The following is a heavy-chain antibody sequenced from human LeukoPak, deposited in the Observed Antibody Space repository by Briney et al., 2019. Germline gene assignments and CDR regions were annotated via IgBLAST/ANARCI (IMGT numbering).Heavy chain of an antibody. CDR2: ISPHNGKT. J-gene: IGHJ6*03. V-gene: IGHV1-18*04. CDR1: GYILVSHG. Sequence: GASVKVSCKASGYILVSHGISWVRQAPGQGLEWMGWISPHNGKTEYAQKFQGRVSMTRDTSTSTVYMELRSLRSDDTAVYYCAREIPPLATVIAKYYQYFMDVWGKGTTVTVSS. CDR3: AREIPPLATVIAKYYQYFMDV. D-gene: IGHD4-17*01.